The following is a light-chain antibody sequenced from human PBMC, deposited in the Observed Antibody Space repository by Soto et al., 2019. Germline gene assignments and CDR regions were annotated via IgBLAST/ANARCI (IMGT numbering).Light chain of an antibody. CDR3: SSYAGSNPVV. CDR2: EVS. J-gene: IGLJ1*01. Sequence: QSVLTQPASVSGSPGQSITISCTGTSSDVGGYNYVSWYQQHPGKAPKLMIYEVSKRPSGVPDRFSGSKSGNTASLTVSGLQAEDEADYYCSSYAGSNPVVFGTGTKVTVL. CDR1: SSDVGGYNY. V-gene: IGLV2-8*01.